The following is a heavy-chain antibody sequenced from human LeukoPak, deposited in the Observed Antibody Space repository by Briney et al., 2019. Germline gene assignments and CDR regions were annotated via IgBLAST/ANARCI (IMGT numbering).Heavy chain of an antibody. CDR1: GGSISSYY. D-gene: IGHD3-9*01. J-gene: IGHJ3*02. V-gene: IGHV4-59*08. CDR3: ARHRTYYDILTGYLSSTDAFDI. CDR2: IYYSGST. Sequence: PSETLSLTCTASGGSISSYYWSWIRQPPGKGLEWNGYIYYSGSTNYNPSLKSRVTISVDTSKNQFSLKLSSVTAADTAVYYCARHRTYYDILTGYLSSTDAFDIWGQGTMVTVSS.